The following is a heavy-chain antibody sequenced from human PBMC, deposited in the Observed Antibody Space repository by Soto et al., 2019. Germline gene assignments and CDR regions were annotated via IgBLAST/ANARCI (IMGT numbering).Heavy chain of an antibody. J-gene: IGHJ4*02. CDR3: AREVVGATTSFFDY. Sequence: GASVKVSCKASGYTFTGYYMHWVRQAPGQGLEWMGWINPNSGGTNYAQKFQGRVTMTRDTSISTAYMELSRLRSDDTAVYYCAREVVGATTSFFDYRGQGTLVTSPQ. V-gene: IGHV1-2*02. CDR2: INPNSGGT. CDR1: GYTFTGYY. D-gene: IGHD1-26*01.